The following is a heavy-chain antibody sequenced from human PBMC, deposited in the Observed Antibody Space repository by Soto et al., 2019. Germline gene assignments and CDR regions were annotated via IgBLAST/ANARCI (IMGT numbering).Heavy chain of an antibody. D-gene: IGHD3-16*01. CDR2: ISWDGGST. Sequence: PGGSLRLSCAASGFTFDDYTMHWVRQAPGKGLEWVSLISWDGGSTYYADSVKGRFTISRDNSKNSLYLQMNSLRTEDTALYYCAIDISPLNFGSAGHYRAQRTPVTGS. J-gene: IGHJ4*02. CDR1: GFTFDDYT. V-gene: IGHV3-43*01. CDR3: AIDISPLNFGSAGHY.